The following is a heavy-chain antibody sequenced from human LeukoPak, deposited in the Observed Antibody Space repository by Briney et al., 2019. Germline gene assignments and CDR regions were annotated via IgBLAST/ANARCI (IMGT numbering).Heavy chain of an antibody. V-gene: IGHV1-2*02. CDR1: GYTFTGYY. Sequence: GPSVKVSCKASGYTFTGYYMHWVRQAPGQGLEWMGWINPNTGVTNYAQKFQGRVTLTRDTSIITAYMELTRLRSDDTAMYYCARDRTTVTTGYYGMDVWGQGTTLTVSS. CDR3: ARDRTTVTTGYYGMDV. CDR2: INPNTGVT. J-gene: IGHJ6*02. D-gene: IGHD4-17*01.